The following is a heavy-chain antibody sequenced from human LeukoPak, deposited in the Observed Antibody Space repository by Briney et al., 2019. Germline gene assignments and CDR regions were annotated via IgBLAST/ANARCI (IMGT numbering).Heavy chain of an antibody. CDR3: AGVIPWQIDV. V-gene: IGHV3-66*01. CDR2: IYSGGST. D-gene: IGHD2-21*01. CDR1: GFTVSGNY. Sequence: GGSLTLSCAPSGFTVSGNYMNWVRHAPGEGLEWVSVIYSGGSTYYADSVKGRFIISRDNSKNTLYLHLNSLRVEDTAVYYCAGVIPWQIDVWGQGTTVTVSS. J-gene: IGHJ6*02.